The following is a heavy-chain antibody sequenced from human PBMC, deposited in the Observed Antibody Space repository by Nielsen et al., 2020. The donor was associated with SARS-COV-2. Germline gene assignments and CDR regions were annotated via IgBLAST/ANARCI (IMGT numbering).Heavy chain of an antibody. CDR2: ITSSGSTI. V-gene: IGHV3-48*03. D-gene: IGHD3-10*01. J-gene: IGHJ4*02. CDR1: GFTFSSYE. Sequence: GESLKISCAASGFTFSSYEMNWVRRAPGKGLEWVSYITSSGSTIYYADSVKGRFSISRDNAKNSLFLQMNSLRAEDTAVYYCARGLGEVADYWGQGALVTVSS. CDR3: ARGLGEVADY.